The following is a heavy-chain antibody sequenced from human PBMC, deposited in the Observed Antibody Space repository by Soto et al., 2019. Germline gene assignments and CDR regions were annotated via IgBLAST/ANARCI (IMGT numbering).Heavy chain of an antibody. D-gene: IGHD3-3*01. J-gene: IGHJ6*03. CDR1: GGSFSGYY. Sequence: SETLSLTCAVYGGSFSGYYGSWIRQPPGKGLEWIGEINHSGSTNYNPSLKSRVTISVDTSKNQFSLKLSSVTAADTAVYYCARVVRLRFLEWLSYYYYMDVWGKGTTVTVSS. CDR3: ARVVRLRFLEWLSYYYYMDV. CDR2: INHSGST. V-gene: IGHV4-34*01.